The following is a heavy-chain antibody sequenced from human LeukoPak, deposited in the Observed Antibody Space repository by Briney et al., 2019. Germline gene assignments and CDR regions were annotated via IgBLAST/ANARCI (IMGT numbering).Heavy chain of an antibody. Sequence: SVKDSCKASGYTFTGYYMHWVRQAPGQGLEWMGGIIPIFGTANYAQKFQGRVTITADKSTSTAYMELSSLRSEDTAVYYCARSTALEWLIYFDYWGQGTLVTVSS. CDR3: ARSTALEWLIYFDY. CDR1: GYTFTGYY. D-gene: IGHD3-3*01. J-gene: IGHJ4*02. CDR2: IIPIFGTA. V-gene: IGHV1-69*06.